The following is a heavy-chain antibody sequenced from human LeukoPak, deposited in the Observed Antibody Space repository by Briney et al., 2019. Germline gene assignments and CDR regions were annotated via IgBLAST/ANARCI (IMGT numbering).Heavy chain of an antibody. CDR2: MSDSGGST. CDR1: GITLSNYG. D-gene: IGHD2-8*02. J-gene: IGHJ4*02. Sequence: GGSLRLSCEVSGITLSNYGMSWVRQAPGKGLEWVAGMSDSGGSTNYADSVKGRFTISRDNLKNTLYLQMNSLRAEDTGVYFCAKRGVVIRVILVGFHKEAYYFDSWGQGALVTVSS. V-gene: IGHV3-23*01. CDR3: AKRGVVIRVILVGFHKEAYYFDS.